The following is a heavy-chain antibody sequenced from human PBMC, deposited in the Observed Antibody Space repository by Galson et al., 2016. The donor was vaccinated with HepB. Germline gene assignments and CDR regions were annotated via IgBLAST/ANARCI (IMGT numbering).Heavy chain of an antibody. J-gene: IGHJ4*02. CDR3: ARRHYSGWYNYFDF. Sequence: LSLTCTVSGGSINIISFYWDWIRQPPGKGLEWIGSVYYSGSTNYNPSPKSRVTISEDTAKNQFSLTLNSVTAADTAVYFCARRHYSGWYNYFDFWGQGTLVTVSS. CDR2: VYYSGST. V-gene: IGHV4-39*01. D-gene: IGHD6-19*01. CDR1: GGSINIISFY.